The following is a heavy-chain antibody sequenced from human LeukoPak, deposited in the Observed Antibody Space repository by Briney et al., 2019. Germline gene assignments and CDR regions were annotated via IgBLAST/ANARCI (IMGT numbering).Heavy chain of an antibody. J-gene: IGHJ5*02. CDR1: GGSASINNYY. CDR2: IYYSGST. V-gene: IGHV4-39*07. Sequence: SETLSLTCTVSGGSASINNYYWAWIRQPPRKGLEWIANIYYSGSTYYNPSLRSRVTISINTSRNQFSLSLTSVTAADTAVYYCARIPSPGWFDPWGQGTLVTVSS. CDR3: ARIPSPGWFDP.